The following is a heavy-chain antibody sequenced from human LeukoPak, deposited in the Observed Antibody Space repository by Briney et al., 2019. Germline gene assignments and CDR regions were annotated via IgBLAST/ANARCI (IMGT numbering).Heavy chain of an antibody. CDR3: AKKGGELAAAGGNYFDY. Sequence: PGGSLRLSCAASGFTFSSYGMHWVRQAPGKGLEWVAFIRYDGSNKYYADSVKGRFTISRDNSKNTLYLQMNSLSAEDTAVYYCAKKGGELAAAGGNYFDYWGQGTLVTVSS. J-gene: IGHJ4*02. CDR2: IRYDGSNK. CDR1: GFTFSSYG. V-gene: IGHV3-30*02. D-gene: IGHD6-13*01.